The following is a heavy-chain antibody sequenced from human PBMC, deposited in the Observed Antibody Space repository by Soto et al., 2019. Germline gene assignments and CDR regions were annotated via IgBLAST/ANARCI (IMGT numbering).Heavy chain of an antibody. CDR3: AKDTESTVQAFDI. Sequence: GGSLRLSCAASGFTFSKFVISWVRQAPGKGLEWVSAISGSGGSTYYADSVKGRFTISRDNSKNTLYLQMNSLRAEDTAVYYCAKDTESTVQAFDIWGQGTMVTVSS. CDR2: ISGSGGST. D-gene: IGHD4-17*01. V-gene: IGHV3-23*01. J-gene: IGHJ3*02. CDR1: GFTFSKFV.